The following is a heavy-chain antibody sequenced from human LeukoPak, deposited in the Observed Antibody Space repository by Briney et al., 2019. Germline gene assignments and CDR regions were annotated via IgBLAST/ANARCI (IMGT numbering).Heavy chain of an antibody. J-gene: IGHJ4*02. CDR3: ARGGGNYYDSSGQNFDY. CDR1: GFTFSSYS. CDR2: ISSSSSYI. V-gene: IGHV3-21*01. Sequence: NPGGSLRLSCAASGFTFSSYSMNWVRQAPGKGPEWVSSISSSSSYIYYADSVKGRFTISSDNAKNSLYLQMNSLRAEDTAVYYCARGGGNYYDSSGQNFDYWGQGTLVPVSS. D-gene: IGHD3-22*01.